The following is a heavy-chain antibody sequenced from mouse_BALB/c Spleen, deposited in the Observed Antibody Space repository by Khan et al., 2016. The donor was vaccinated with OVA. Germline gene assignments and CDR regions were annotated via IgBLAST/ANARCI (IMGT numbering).Heavy chain of an antibody. J-gene: IGHJ4*01. D-gene: IGHD2-10*01. CDR1: GHTFTKYG. CDR2: INTYTGEP. Sequence: QIQLVQSGPELKKPGETVKISCKASGHTFTKYGMNWVKQAPGKGLKWMGWINTYTGEPTYADDFNGRFAFSLETSASTAYLQINNLTNEDTATYFCARPPYFSYVMDNWGQGTTVTVSS. V-gene: IGHV9-3-1*01. CDR3: ARPPYFSYVMDN.